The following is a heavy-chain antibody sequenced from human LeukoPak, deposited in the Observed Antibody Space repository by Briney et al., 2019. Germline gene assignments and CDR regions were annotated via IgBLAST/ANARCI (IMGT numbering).Heavy chain of an antibody. Sequence: SETLSLTCAVYGGSFSGYYWSWIRQPPGKGLEWIGEINHSGSTNYNPSLKSRVTISVDMSKNQFSLKLSSVTAADTAVYYCARGNGGYYDSSGNFDYWGQGTLVTVSS. D-gene: IGHD3-22*01. J-gene: IGHJ4*02. CDR1: GGSFSGYY. CDR2: INHSGST. CDR3: ARGNGGYYDSSGNFDY. V-gene: IGHV4-34*01.